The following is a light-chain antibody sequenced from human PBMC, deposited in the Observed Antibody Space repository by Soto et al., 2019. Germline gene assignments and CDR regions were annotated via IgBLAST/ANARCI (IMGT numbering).Light chain of an antibody. CDR2: DVS. V-gene: IGLV2-14*01. CDR3: SSYTSSSTPQVV. CDR1: SSDVGGYNY. Sequence: QSVLTQPASVSRSPGQSITISCTGTSSDVGGYNYVSWYQQHPGKAPKLMIYDVSNRPSGVSNRFSGSKSGNTASLTISGLQAEDEADYYCSSYTSSSTPQVVFGGGTKLTVL. J-gene: IGLJ2*01.